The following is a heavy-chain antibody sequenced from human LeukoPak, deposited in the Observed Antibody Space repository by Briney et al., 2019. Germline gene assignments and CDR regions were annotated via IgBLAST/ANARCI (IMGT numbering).Heavy chain of an antibody. V-gene: IGHV3-21*01. J-gene: IGHJ4*02. CDR1: GFTFSSYN. Sequence: PGGSMRLSCAASGFTFSSYNMNWVRQAPGKGLEWVSSISSSSSYIYYADSVKGRFTISRDNAKNSLYLQMNSLRAEDTAVYYCARDQAAGSYFDYWGQGTLVTVSS. CDR3: ARDQAAGSYFDY. D-gene: IGHD6-13*01. CDR2: ISSSSSYI.